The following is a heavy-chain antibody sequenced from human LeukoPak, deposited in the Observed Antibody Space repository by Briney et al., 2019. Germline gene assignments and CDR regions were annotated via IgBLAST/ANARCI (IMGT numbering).Heavy chain of an antibody. V-gene: IGHV3-23*01. Sequence: PGGSLRLSCAASGFTFSSYSMNWVRQAPGKGLEWVSAISGSGGSTYYADSVKGRFTISRDNSKNTLHLQMNSLRAEDTAVYYCVRGSLASGVVVYYYYYLDVWGKGTTVTVSS. CDR1: GFTFSSYS. D-gene: IGHD3-3*01. CDR3: VRGSLASGVVVYYYYYLDV. CDR2: ISGSGGST. J-gene: IGHJ6*03.